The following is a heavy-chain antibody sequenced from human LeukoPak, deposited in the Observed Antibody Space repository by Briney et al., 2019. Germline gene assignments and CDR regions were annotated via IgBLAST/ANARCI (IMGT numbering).Heavy chain of an antibody. CDR2: ISSSGSTI. CDR3: AKASSHAMVLPFDY. D-gene: IGHD5-18*01. J-gene: IGHJ4*02. CDR1: GFTFSSYE. Sequence: GGSLRLSCAASGFTFSSYEMNWVRQAPGKGLEWVSYISSSGSTIYYADSVKGRFTISRDNSKNTLYLQMNSLRAEDTAVYYCAKASSHAMVLPFDYWGQGTLVTVSS. V-gene: IGHV3-48*03.